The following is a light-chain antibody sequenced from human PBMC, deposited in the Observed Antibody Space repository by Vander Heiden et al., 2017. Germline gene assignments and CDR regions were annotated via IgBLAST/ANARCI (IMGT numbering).Light chain of an antibody. CDR3: HQYGGSLPYT. J-gene: IGKJ2*01. Sequence: DIVLTQSPGTLSLSPGERATLSCRASQSVINRYLAWYQQKPGQAPRLLIYDASNRATGIPDRFSGGGSGTDFALTISRLEPEDFAVYFCHQYGGSLPYTFGQGTKLEIK. CDR2: DAS. V-gene: IGKV3-20*01. CDR1: QSVINRY.